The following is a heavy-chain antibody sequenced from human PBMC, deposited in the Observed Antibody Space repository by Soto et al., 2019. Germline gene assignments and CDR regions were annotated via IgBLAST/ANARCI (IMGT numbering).Heavy chain of an antibody. Sequence: EVQLVESGGVVVQPGGSLRISCAASGFTFDDYTMHWVRQAPGKGLEWVSLISWDGGSTYYADSVKGRFTISRDNSKNSLYLQMNSRRTEDTALYYCAKDVSGAAADPAGNYFAYWCQGTLGTVYS. J-gene: IGHJ4*02. CDR3: AKDVSGAAADPAGNYFAY. D-gene: IGHD6-13*01. CDR1: GFTFDDYT. V-gene: IGHV3-43*01. CDR2: ISWDGGST.